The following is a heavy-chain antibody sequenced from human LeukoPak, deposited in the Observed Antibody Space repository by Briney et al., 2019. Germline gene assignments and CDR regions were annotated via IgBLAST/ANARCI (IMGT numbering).Heavy chain of an antibody. Sequence: GGSLRLSCAVSGFTFSHYAMCWVRQAPGTGLEWVGSLTDSGDAKYYADSVKGRFTISRDNAKNSLYLQMNSLRAEDTAVYYCAKGNNGCYDSWGQGTLVTVSS. J-gene: IGHJ4*02. CDR2: LTDSGDAK. CDR1: GFTFSHYA. CDR3: AKGNNGCYDS. D-gene: IGHD2-15*01. V-gene: IGHV3-23*01.